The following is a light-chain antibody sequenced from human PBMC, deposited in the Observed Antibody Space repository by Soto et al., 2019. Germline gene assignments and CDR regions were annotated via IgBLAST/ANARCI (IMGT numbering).Light chain of an antibody. V-gene: IGKV1-5*01. J-gene: IGKJ2*01. CDR2: DVS. CDR3: QQYNGYPYT. CDR1: QSFNTW. Sequence: DIPMTQSPSTLSASVGDTVTITCRASQSFNTWLAWYQHKPGKGPKLLIYDVSSLESGVPSRFRGRGSGTEFTLTISSLQPEDFATYYCQQYNGYPYTFGQGTKLEIK.